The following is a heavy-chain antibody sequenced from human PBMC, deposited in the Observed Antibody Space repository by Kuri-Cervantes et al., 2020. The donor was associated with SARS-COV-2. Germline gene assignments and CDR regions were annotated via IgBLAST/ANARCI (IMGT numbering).Heavy chain of an antibody. V-gene: IGHV4-39*01. Sequence: SETLSLTCTVSGGSINSSSYYWGWIRQPPGKGLEWIGSIFYSGSTYYNPSLKSRVTISVDTSKNQFSLKLSSVTAADTAVYYCARQMMSSITIFGVVITRNWFDPGGQGTLVTVSS. D-gene: IGHD3-3*01. CDR3: ARQMMSSITIFGVVITRNWFDP. CDR2: IFYSGST. J-gene: IGHJ5*02. CDR1: GGSINSSSYY.